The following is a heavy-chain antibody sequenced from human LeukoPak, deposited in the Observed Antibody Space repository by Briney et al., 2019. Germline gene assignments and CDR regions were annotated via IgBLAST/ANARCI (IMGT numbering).Heavy chain of an antibody. V-gene: IGHV3-30*03. CDR3: ARDILTGYSYYYYYGMDV. CDR2: ISYDGSNK. J-gene: IGHJ6*02. Sequence: PGGSLRLSCAASGFTFSSYWMHWVRQAPGKGLEWVAVISYDGSNKYYADSVKGRFTISRDNSKNTLYLQMNSLRAEDTAVYYCARDILTGYSYYYYYGMDVWGQGTTVTVSS. D-gene: IGHD3-9*01. CDR1: GFTFSSYW.